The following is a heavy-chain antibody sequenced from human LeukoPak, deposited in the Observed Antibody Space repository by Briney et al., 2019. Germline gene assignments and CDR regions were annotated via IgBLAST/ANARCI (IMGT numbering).Heavy chain of an antibody. CDR2: ISSSSSYI. CDR3: ARRRNPVAGTPYFDY. CDR1: GFTFSTYT. Sequence: GGSLRLSCAASGFTFSTYTMNWVRQAPGKGLEWVSSISSSSSYIYYADSVKGRFTISRDNSKNTLYLQMNSLRAEDTAVYYCARRRNPVAGTPYFDYWGQGTLVTVSS. V-gene: IGHV3-21*04. D-gene: IGHD6-19*01. J-gene: IGHJ4*02.